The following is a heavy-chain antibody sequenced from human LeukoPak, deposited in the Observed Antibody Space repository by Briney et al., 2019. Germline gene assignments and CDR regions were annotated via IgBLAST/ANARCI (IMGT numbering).Heavy chain of an antibody. Sequence: GASVKVSCKASGYTFTSYDINWVRQATGQGLEWMGWMNPNSGNTGYAQKFQGRVTMTRNTSISTAYMELSSLRSEDTAVYYCARDRKDPMVGGLDYWGQGTLVTVSS. CDR2: MNPNSGNT. V-gene: IGHV1-8*01. J-gene: IGHJ4*02. CDR1: GYTFTSYD. CDR3: ARDRKDPMVGGLDY. D-gene: IGHD3-10*01.